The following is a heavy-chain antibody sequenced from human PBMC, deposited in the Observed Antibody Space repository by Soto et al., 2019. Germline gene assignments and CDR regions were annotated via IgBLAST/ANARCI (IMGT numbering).Heavy chain of an antibody. CDR1: GDRFTDYY. V-gene: IGHV1-2*04. Sequence: QVQLVQSGAEVKEPGASVTVSCRASGDRFTDYYMHWVRQAPGQRLEWMGWINPNSGVTKYAQKFQGWVTMTRDTSIRTVYMQLSRLRFDDTAIYYCARESVGATATLDYYYFYMDVWGTGTTVTVSS. J-gene: IGHJ6*03. CDR2: INPNSGVT. CDR3: ARESVGATATLDYYYFYMDV. D-gene: IGHD1-26*01.